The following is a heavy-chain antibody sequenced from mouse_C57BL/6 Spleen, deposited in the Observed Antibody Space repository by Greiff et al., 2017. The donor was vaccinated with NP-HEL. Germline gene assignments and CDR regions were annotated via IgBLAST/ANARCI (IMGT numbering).Heavy chain of an antibody. J-gene: IGHJ4*01. Sequence: QVQLQQSGPELVKPGASVKISCKASGYAFSSSWMNWVKQRPGKGLEWIGRIYPGDGDTNYNGKFKGKATLTADKSSSTAYMQLSSLTSEDSAVYFCARELLRFYAMDYWGQGTSVTVSS. D-gene: IGHD1-1*01. CDR1: GYAFSSSW. V-gene: IGHV1-82*01. CDR2: IYPGDGDT. CDR3: ARELLRFYAMDY.